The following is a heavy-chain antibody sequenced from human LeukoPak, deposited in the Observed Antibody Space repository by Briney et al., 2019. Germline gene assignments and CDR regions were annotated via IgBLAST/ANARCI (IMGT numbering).Heavy chain of an antibody. CDR2: IYYNGYT. V-gene: IGHV4-59*08. J-gene: IGHJ4*02. CDR3: ARHRRNLNEDRFREGEPNFDY. CDR1: GDSVSSVY. D-gene: IGHD1-14*01. Sequence: SETLSLTCNVSGDSVSSVYWSWIRQPPGKGLEWIGYIYYNGYTDYNPSLKSRVTISVDTSKNQLSLHMSSVTASDSAIYYCARHRRNLNEDRFREGEPNFDYWGQGTLVTVSS.